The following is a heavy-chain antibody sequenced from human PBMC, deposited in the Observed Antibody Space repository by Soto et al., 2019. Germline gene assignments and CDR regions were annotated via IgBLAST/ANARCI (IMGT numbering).Heavy chain of an antibody. V-gene: IGHV3-30-3*01. Sequence: GGSLRLSCAASGFTFSSYAMHWVRQAPGKGLEWVAVISYDGSNKYYADSVKGRFTISRDNSKNTLYLQMNSLRAEDTAVYYCARDRMVRGVIINWFDPWGQGTLVTVSS. CDR1: GFTFSSYA. J-gene: IGHJ5*02. D-gene: IGHD3-10*01. CDR3: ARDRMVRGVIINWFDP. CDR2: ISYDGSNK.